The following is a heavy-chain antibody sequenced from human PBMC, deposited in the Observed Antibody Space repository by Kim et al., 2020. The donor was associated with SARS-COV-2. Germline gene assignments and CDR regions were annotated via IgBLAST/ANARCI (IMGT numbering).Heavy chain of an antibody. J-gene: IGHJ6*02. Sequence: SETLSLTCAVYGGSFSGYYWSWIRQPPGKGLEWIGEINHSGSTNYNPSLKSRVTISVDTSKNQFSLKLSSVTAADTAVYYCARGRHCSSTSCYRFYYYYGMDVWGQGTXVTXXS. CDR1: GGSFSGYY. V-gene: IGHV4-34*01. CDR3: ARGRHCSSTSCYRFYYYYGMDV. D-gene: IGHD2-2*02. CDR2: INHSGST.